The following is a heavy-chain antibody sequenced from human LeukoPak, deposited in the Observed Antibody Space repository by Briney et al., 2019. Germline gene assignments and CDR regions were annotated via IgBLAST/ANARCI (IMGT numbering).Heavy chain of an antibody. CDR1: GGSISSYY. CDR2: IYYSGST. CDR3: AREAGSFDY. Sequence: SETLSLTCTVSGGSISSYYWSWIRQPPGKGLEWIGCIYYSGSTNYNPSLKSRVTISVDTSKNQFSLKLSSVTAADTAVYYCAREAGSFDYWGQGTLVTVSS. J-gene: IGHJ4*02. D-gene: IGHD3-10*01. V-gene: IGHV4-59*01.